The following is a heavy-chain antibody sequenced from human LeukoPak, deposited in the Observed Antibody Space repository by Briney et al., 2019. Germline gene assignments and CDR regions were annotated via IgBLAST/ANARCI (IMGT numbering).Heavy chain of an antibody. Sequence: GGSLRLSCAASGFTFSSYSMNWVRQAAGKGLEWVSSISSSSSYIYYADSVKGRFTISRDNAKNSLYLQMNSLRAEDTAVYYCAREVQQLDYYYYGMDVWGQGTTVTVSS. V-gene: IGHV3-21*01. CDR3: AREVQQLDYYYYGMDV. CDR1: GFTFSSYS. CDR2: ISSSSSYI. D-gene: IGHD6-13*01. J-gene: IGHJ6*02.